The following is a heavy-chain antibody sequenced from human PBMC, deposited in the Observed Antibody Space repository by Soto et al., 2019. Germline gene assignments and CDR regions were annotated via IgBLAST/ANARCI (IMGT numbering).Heavy chain of an antibody. CDR3: AREPPYPSYCSSGH. CDR1: GFTFSSYA. Sequence: HPGGSLRLSCTASGFTFSSYAMSWVRQAPGKGLEWVSAISGSGGNTYYADSVKGRFTISRDNSKNTLYLQMNSLRAEDTAVYYCAREPPYPSYCSSGHWGQGTLVTVSS. V-gene: IGHV3-23*01. D-gene: IGHD2-15*01. J-gene: IGHJ4*02. CDR2: ISGSGGNT.